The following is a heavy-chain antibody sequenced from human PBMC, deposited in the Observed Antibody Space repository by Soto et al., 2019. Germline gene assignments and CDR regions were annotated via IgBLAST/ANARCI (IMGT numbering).Heavy chain of an antibody. V-gene: IGHV1-69*12. CDR3: ARDKDRQQLGGNYYYGIDV. CDR2: IIPILPTP. D-gene: IGHD2-15*01. J-gene: IGHJ6*02. Sequence: QVQLVQSGAEVKKPGSSVTVSCKASGGTFGNSAISWVRQAPGQGLEWMGGIIPILPTPDYAQKFQGRVTITEDDSTTTAYMELTSLKSEDTAVYYCARDKDRQQLGGNYYYGIDVWGQGTTVTVSS. CDR1: GGTFGNSA.